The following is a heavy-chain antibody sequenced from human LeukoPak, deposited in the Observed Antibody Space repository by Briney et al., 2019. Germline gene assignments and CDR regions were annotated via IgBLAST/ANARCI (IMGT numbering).Heavy chain of an antibody. V-gene: IGHV4-34*01. CDR2: INHSGST. J-gene: IGHJ3*02. Sequence: SETLSLTCAVYGGSFSGYYWSWIRQPPGKGLEWIGEINHSGSTNYNPSLKSRVTISVDTSKNQSSLKLSSVTAADTAVYYCVSLGTAENAFDIWGQGTMVTVSS. CDR1: GGSFSGYY. CDR3: VSLGTAENAFDI. D-gene: IGHD7-27*01.